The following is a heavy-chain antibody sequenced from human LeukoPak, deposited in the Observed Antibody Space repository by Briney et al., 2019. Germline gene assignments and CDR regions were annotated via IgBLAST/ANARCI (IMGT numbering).Heavy chain of an antibody. CDR2: IYPGDSDT. Sequence: GESLKISCKGSGYTFTTYWFGWVRQMPGKGLECMGIIYPGDSDTRYSPSFQGQVTISADKSISTAYLQWSSLKASDTAMYYCARHETGPYFDYWGQGTLVTVSS. D-gene: IGHD1-1*01. J-gene: IGHJ4*02. CDR1: GYTFTTYW. CDR3: ARHETGPYFDY. V-gene: IGHV5-51*01.